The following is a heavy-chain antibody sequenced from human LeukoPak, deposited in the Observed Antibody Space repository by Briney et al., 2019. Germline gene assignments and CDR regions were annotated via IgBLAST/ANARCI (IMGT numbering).Heavy chain of an antibody. D-gene: IGHD6-13*01. CDR2: VLHTGST. V-gene: IGHV4-34*12. J-gene: IGHJ5*02. CDR1: GYSLTNHY. Sequence: SETLSLTCAVHGYSLTNHYWIWIRQPPGKGLEWIAEVLHTGSTNCNPSFKSRVTISVDTSKNQFFLNLTSVTAADTADYYCARGPAALHPWGQGLLVTVSS. CDR3: ARGPAALHP.